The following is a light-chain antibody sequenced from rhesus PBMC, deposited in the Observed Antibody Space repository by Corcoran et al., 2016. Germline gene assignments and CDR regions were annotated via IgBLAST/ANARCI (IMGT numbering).Light chain of an antibody. J-gene: IGKJ1*01. Sequence: DIQMTQSPSSLSASVGDKVTITCRASQGINSWLAWYQQQPGKAPKLRFLAAPSLESGAPSRFSGSGAVLDYSITISSLQPGDFATYYCQQGYNTPWTFGQVTKVEIK. CDR3: QQGYNTPWT. CDR2: AAP. CDR1: QGINSW. V-gene: IGKV1-18*01.